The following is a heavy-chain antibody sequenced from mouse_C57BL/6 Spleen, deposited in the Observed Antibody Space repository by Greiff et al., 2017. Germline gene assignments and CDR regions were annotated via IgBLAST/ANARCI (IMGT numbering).Heavy chain of an antibody. CDR1: GYAFSSYW. J-gene: IGHJ2*01. V-gene: IGHV1-80*01. CDR2: IYPGDGDP. Sequence: VQLQQSGAELVKPGASVKISCTASGYAFSSYWMNWVKQRPGKGLEWIGQIYPGDGDPNYNGKFKGKATLTAAKTTSTAYMPLSSLPSEDSAVYVSAGSGYGSASGDYWGQGTTLTVSA. CDR3: AGSGYGSASGDY. D-gene: IGHD1-1*01.